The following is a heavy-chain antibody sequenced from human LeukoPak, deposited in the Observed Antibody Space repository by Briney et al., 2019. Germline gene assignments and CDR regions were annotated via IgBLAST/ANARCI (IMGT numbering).Heavy chain of an antibody. J-gene: IGHJ4*02. CDR3: AKSMFNGYSSSWPLDY. CDR1: GFTFDTYG. Sequence: GRSLRLSCAASGFTFDTYGMHWVRQAPGRGLEWVAVISYDGNYKYYADSVKGRFTISRVNSKNTLYLQMNSLRAEDTALYYCAKSMFNGYSSSWPLDYWGQGTLVTVSS. CDR2: ISYDGNYK. D-gene: IGHD6-13*01. V-gene: IGHV3-30*18.